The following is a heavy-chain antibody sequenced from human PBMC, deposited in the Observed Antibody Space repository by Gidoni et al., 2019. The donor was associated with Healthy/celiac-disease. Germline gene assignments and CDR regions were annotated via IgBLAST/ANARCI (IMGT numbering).Heavy chain of an antibody. CDR3: AREEKFGAEDY. J-gene: IGHJ4*02. V-gene: IGHV4-39*07. CDR2: IYYSGST. Sequence: QLQLQEAGPGRVKPSETMSLTCTVSGGSISSSSYYWGWIRQPPGKWLECIGSIYYSGSTYYNPSLKRRVTISVDTSKNQFSLKLSSVTAADTAVYYCAREEKFGAEDYWGQGTLVTVSS. D-gene: IGHD3-10*01. CDR1: GGSISSSSYY.